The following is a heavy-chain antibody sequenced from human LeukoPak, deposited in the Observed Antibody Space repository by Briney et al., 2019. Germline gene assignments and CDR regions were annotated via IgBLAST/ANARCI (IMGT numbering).Heavy chain of an antibody. Sequence: TSGGSLRLSCAASGFTFSSYAMSWVRQPPGKGLEWIGEIYHSGSTNYNPSLKSRVTISVDKSKNQFSLKLSSVTAADTAVYYCARDPSGLTTVTTDAFDIWGQGTMVTVSS. CDR3: ARDPSGLTTVTTDAFDI. CDR2: IYHSGST. J-gene: IGHJ3*02. D-gene: IGHD4-17*01. V-gene: IGHV4-4*02. CDR1: GFTFSSYAM.